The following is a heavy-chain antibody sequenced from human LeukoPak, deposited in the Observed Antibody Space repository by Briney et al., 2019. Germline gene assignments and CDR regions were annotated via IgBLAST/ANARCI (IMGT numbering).Heavy chain of an antibody. CDR1: GGTFSSYA. CDR3: ARDRGPYYYDSSGYYAGPGVFDY. J-gene: IGHJ4*02. Sequence: SVKVSCKASGGTFSSYAISWVRQAPGQGLEWMGRIIPIFGTANYAQKFQGRVTITTDESTSTAYMELSSLRSEDTAVYYCARDRGPYYYDSSGYYAGPGVFDYWGQRTLVTVSS. D-gene: IGHD3-22*01. CDR2: IIPIFGTA. V-gene: IGHV1-69*05.